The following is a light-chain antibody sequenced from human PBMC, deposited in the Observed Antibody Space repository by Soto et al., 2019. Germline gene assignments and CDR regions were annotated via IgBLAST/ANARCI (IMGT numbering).Light chain of an antibody. CDR3: LQYGSTPTYT. V-gene: IGKV3-20*01. J-gene: IGKJ2*01. CDR1: QSVSSSY. Sequence: DIGLTQSPGTLSLSPGERAPLSCRASQSVSSSYFAWYQQKPGQAPRLLIYGGSSRATGIPDRSSGSGYATDSTLTISRLEPEEYAEYYGLQYGSTPTYTFGQGTQLEIK. CDR2: GGS.